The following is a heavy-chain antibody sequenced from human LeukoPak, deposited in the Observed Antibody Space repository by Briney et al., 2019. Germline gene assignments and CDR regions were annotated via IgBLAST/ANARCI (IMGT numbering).Heavy chain of an antibody. J-gene: IGHJ4*02. V-gene: IGHV3-66*02. CDR3: ARAQRGTSQSRFVY. D-gene: IGHD1-1*01. CDR2: IYSGGST. CDR1: GFTVSSNY. Sequence: GGSLRLSCAASGFTVSSNYMSWVRQAPGKGLEWVSVIYSGGSTYYADSVKGRFTISRDNSKNTLYLQMNSLRAEDTAVYYCARAQRGTSQSRFVYWGQPTLLTVCS.